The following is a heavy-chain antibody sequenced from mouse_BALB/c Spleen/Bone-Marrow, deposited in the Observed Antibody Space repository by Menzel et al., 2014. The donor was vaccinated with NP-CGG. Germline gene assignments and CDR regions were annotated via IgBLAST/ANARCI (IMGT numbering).Heavy chain of an antibody. Sequence: VQVVESGAELAKPGASVKMSCKASGYTFTSYWMHWVKQRPGQGLEWIGYINPSTGYTEYNQKFKDKATLTADKSPSTAYMQLSSLTSEDSAVYYCARSSGYDGFAYWGQGTLVTVSA. CDR2: INPSTGYT. D-gene: IGHD2-2*01. CDR3: ARSSGYDGFAY. V-gene: IGHV1-7*01. CDR1: GYTFTSYW. J-gene: IGHJ3*01.